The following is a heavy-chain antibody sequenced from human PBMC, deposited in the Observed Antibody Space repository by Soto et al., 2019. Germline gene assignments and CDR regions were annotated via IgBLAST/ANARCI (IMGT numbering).Heavy chain of an antibody. CDR2: ISSSGSTI. Sequence: QVQLVESGGGLVKPGGSLRLSCAASGFTFSDYYMSWIRQAPGKGLEWVSYISSSGSTIYYADSVKGRFTISRDNAKNSLYLQMNSLRAEDTAVYYCARYPIVVVPAAINYYYYYTDVWGKGTTVTVSS. CDR1: GFTFSDYY. CDR3: ARYPIVVVPAAINYYYYYTDV. V-gene: IGHV3-11*01. J-gene: IGHJ6*03. D-gene: IGHD2-2*01.